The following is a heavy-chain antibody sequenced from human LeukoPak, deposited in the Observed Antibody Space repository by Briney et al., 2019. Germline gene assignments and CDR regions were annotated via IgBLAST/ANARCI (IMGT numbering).Heavy chain of an antibody. CDR2: IYYSGST. CDR1: GGSISSYY. J-gene: IGHJ4*02. V-gene: IGHV4-59*01. Sequence: PSETLSLTCTVSGGSISSYYWSWIRQPPGKGLEWIGYIYYSGSTNYNPSLKSRVTISVDTSKNQFSLKLSSVTAADTAVHYCARDLHYSGSSLYDYWGQGTLVTVSS. D-gene: IGHD1-26*01. CDR3: ARDLHYSGSSLYDY.